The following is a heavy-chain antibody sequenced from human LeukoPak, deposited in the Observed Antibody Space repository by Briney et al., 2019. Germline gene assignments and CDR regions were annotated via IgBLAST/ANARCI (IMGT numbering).Heavy chain of an antibody. Sequence: GGSLRLSCAASGFTFSNAWMSWVRQAPGKGLEWVGRIKSKTDGGTTDYAAPVKGRFTISRDDSKNTLYLQMNSLKTEDTAVYYCTTDYRIAAAGVDYWGQGTLVTVSS. CDR1: GFTFSNAW. D-gene: IGHD6-13*01. CDR3: TTDYRIAAAGVDY. CDR2: IKSKTDGGTT. J-gene: IGHJ4*02. V-gene: IGHV3-15*01.